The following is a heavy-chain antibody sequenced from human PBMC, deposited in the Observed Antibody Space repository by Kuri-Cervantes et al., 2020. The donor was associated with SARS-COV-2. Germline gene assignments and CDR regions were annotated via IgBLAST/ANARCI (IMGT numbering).Heavy chain of an antibody. CDR3: AKTDTYYYDSSGYYYFDY. V-gene: IGHV3-23*01. D-gene: IGHD3-22*01. CDR1: GGSISSYY. CDR2: ISGSGGST. Sequence: ETLSLTCTVSGGSISSYYWSWIRQPPGKGLEWVSAISGSGGSTYYADSVKGRFTISRDNSKNTLYLQMNSLRAEDTAVYYCAKTDTYYYDSSGYYYFDYWGQGTLVTVSS. J-gene: IGHJ4*02.